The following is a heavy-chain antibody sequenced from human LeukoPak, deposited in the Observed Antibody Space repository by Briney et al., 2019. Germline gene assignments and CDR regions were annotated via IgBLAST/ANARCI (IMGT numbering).Heavy chain of an antibody. CDR2: ISYDGSNK. D-gene: IGHD3-10*01. CDR3: ARDYYGSGSSY. V-gene: IGHV3-30-3*01. Sequence: AGGSLRLSCAASGFTFSSYAMHWVRQAPGKGLEWVAVISYDGSNKYYADSVKGRFTISRDNSKNTLYLQMNSLRAEDTAVYYCARDYYGSGSSYWGQGTLVTVSS. CDR1: GFTFSSYA. J-gene: IGHJ4*02.